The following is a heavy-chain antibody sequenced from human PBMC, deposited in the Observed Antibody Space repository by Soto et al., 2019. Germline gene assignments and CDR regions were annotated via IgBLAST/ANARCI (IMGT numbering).Heavy chain of an antibody. Sequence: QVQLVQSGAEVKKPGASVKDSCKASGYSFTRHDINWVRQAPGQGLEWMGWINPSSGNTGYAQRFLGRLTMTTDTSTSTAYMELSGLKSEDTAIYYCARESILFSGLIVFYGMDVWGQGTTVTVPS. CDR1: GYSFTRHD. CDR2: INPSSGNT. J-gene: IGHJ6*02. CDR3: ARESILFSGLIVFYGMDV. V-gene: IGHV1-8*01. D-gene: IGHD2-21*01.